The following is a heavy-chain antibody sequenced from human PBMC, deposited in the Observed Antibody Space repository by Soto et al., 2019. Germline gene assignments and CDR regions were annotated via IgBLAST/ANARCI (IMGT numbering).Heavy chain of an antibody. CDR1: GFTFSSFG. V-gene: IGHV3-30*18. D-gene: IGHD6-19*01. CDR3: AKDRGWSSADLEY. Sequence: QVQLVESGGGVVQPGRSLRLSCAASGFTFSSFGMHWVRQAPGKGLEWVALISYDGSSDYYVDSVKGRFTISRDKYKNTLYLQMNSLRPEDTAVYYCAKDRGWSSADLEYWGQGTLVTVSS. CDR2: ISYDGSSD. J-gene: IGHJ4*02.